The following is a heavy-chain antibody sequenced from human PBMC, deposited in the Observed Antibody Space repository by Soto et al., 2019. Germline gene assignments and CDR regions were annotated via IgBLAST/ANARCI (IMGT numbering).Heavy chain of an antibody. J-gene: IGHJ4*02. CDR1: GGSISRGGYY. CDR3: ARLGGYYQAFDN. D-gene: IGHD3-3*01. V-gene: IGHV4-31*03. CDR2: IYYSGNA. Sequence: ASETLSLTCTVSGGSISRGGYYWSWIRQHPGKGLEWIGCIYYSGNAYYNPSLKSRVIISVDTSKNQFSLKLSSVTAADTAVCYCARLGGYYQAFDNWGQGTLVTVSS.